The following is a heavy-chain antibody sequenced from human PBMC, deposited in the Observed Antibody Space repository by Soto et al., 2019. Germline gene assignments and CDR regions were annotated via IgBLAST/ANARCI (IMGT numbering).Heavy chain of an antibody. J-gene: IGHJ4*02. CDR3: AKYCSSDVCFDY. Sequence: VGSLRLSCASSGFTFSSCSMNWVRQAPGKGLEWVSFIGGSGDTKYYADSVKGRFTISRDNAKNSLYLQMSSLRDEDTAVYYCAKYCSSDVCFDYWGQGTLVTVSS. CDR1: GFTFSSCS. D-gene: IGHD2-8*01. V-gene: IGHV3-48*02. CDR2: IGGSGDTK.